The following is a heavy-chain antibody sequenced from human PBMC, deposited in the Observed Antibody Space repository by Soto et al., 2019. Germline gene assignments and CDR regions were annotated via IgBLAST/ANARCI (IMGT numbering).Heavy chain of an antibody. CDR3: AKEAYCSASRCLVDAFDI. Sequence: QVQLVQSGAEVKKPGSSVKVSCKASGGTFSTYSITWVRQAPGQGPEWMGRIIPVLGLANYAQKFHGRVTITADKSTSTAYMVMSSLRSEDTAVYYCAKEAYCSASRCLVDAFDIWGQGTIVTVAS. V-gene: IGHV1-69*02. CDR2: IIPVLGLA. D-gene: IGHD2-15*01. CDR1: GGTFSTYS. J-gene: IGHJ3*02.